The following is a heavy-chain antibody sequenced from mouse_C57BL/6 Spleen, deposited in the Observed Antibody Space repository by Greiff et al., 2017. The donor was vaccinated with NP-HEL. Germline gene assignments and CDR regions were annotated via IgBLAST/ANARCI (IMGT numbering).Heavy chain of an antibody. J-gene: IGHJ1*03. CDR3: ARFHYYGSSSYWYFDV. V-gene: IGHV3-6*01. CDR1: GYSITSGYY. CDR2: ISYDGSN. Sequence: EVKLMESGPGLVKPSQSLSLTCSVTGYSITSGYYWNWIRQFPGNKLEWMGYISYDGSNNYNPSLKNRISITRDTSKNQFFLKLNSVTTEDTATYYCARFHYYGSSSYWYFDVWGTGTTVTVSS. D-gene: IGHD1-1*01.